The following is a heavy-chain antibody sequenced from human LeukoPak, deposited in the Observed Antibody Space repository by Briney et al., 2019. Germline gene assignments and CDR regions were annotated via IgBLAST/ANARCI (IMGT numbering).Heavy chain of an antibody. V-gene: IGHV3-23*01. D-gene: IGHD3-16*01. CDR2: MSGNGGTT. J-gene: IGHJ3*02. CDR1: GFTFSAYA. Sequence: GGSLRLSCAASGFTFSAYAMSWVRQAPGKGLEWVSGMSGNGGTTYYADSVKGRFTISRDNAKNTLYLQMNSLRAEDTAVYYCARELPRIGGQTDASDIWGQGTMVTVS. CDR3: ARELPRIGGQTDASDI.